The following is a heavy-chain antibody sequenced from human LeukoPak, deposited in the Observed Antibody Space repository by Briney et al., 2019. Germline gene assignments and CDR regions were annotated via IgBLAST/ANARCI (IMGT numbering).Heavy chain of an antibody. Sequence: SETLSLTCTVSGGSISSYYWSWIRQPPGKGLEWIGYIYYSGSTNYNPSLKSRVTISVDTSKNQFSLKLSSVTAADTAVYYCAGGFYQPPAALFDYWGQGTLVTVSS. CDR2: IYYSGST. CDR1: GGSISSYY. CDR3: AGGFYQPPAALFDY. J-gene: IGHJ4*02. V-gene: IGHV4-59*08. D-gene: IGHD3-3*01.